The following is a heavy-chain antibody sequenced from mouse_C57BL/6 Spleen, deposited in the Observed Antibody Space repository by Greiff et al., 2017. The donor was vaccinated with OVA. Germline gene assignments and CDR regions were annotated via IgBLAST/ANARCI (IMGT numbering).Heavy chain of an antibody. CDR3: ARWDYYGSSFDY. J-gene: IGHJ2*01. D-gene: IGHD1-1*01. CDR1: GYTFPSSW. Sequence: VQLQQPGAELVKPGASVKLSCKASGYTFPSSWLPCVTPLPCLGLSWIGRIDPNSGGTKYNEKFKSKATLTVDKPSSTAYMQLSSLTSEDSAVYYCARWDYYGSSFDYWGQGTTLTVSS. V-gene: IGHV1-72*01. CDR2: IDPNSGGT.